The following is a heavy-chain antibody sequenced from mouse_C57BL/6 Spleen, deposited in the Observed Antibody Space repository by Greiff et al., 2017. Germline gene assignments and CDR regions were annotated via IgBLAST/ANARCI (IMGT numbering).Heavy chain of an antibody. D-gene: IGHD1-1*01. CDR3: ARSRFDCGSSYAWFAY. CDR1: GYTFTDYY. V-gene: IGHV1-26*01. Sequence: VQLQQSGPELVKPGASVKISCKASGYTFTDYYMNWVKQSHGKSLEWIGDINPNNGGTSYNQKFKGKATLTVDKSSSTAYMGLRSLTSEASAVYYCARSRFDCGSSYAWFAYWGQGTLVTVSA. J-gene: IGHJ3*01. CDR2: INPNNGGT.